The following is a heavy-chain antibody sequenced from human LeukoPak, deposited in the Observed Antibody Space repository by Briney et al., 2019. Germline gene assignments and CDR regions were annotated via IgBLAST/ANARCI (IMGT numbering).Heavy chain of an antibody. V-gene: IGHV3-23*01. CDR1: GFTFSSYA. CDR2: ISGSGGST. D-gene: IGHD3-22*01. Sequence: GGSLRLSCAASGFTFSSYAMSWVRQAPGKGLEWVSAISGSGGSTYYADSAKGRFTISRDNSKNTLYLQMNSLRAEDTAVYYCAKDLRLVPLNYYDSSGHLDAFDIWGQGTMVTVSS. CDR3: AKDLRLVPLNYYDSSGHLDAFDI. J-gene: IGHJ3*02.